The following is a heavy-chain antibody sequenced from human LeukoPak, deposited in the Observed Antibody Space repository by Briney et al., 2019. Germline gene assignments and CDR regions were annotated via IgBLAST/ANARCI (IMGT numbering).Heavy chain of an antibody. V-gene: IGHV4-39*01. D-gene: IGHD1-26*01. CDR1: GGSISGISYY. CDR2: IYYSGST. CDR3: ARQGVVGATGFDY. J-gene: IGHJ4*02. Sequence: SETLSLTCSVSGGSISGISYYWGWIRQPPETGLEWTGNIYYSGSTYNNPSLESRVIISVNTSKNQFSLKLTSVTAADTAVYYCARQGVVGATGFDYWGQGTLVTVSS.